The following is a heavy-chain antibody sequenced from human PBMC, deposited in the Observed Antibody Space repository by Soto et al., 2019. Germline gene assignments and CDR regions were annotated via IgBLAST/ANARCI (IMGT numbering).Heavy chain of an antibody. CDR1: GFSISSYA. CDR2: ISSNGGST. V-gene: IGHV3-64*04. Sequence: GGSLRLSCLVSGFSISSYAMHWVRQAPGKGLEYASSISSNGGSTYYADSVKGRFTISRDNSKNTLYLQMNSLRAEDTAVYYCAREYYYDSSGYCDYWGQGTLVTVSS. D-gene: IGHD3-22*01. CDR3: AREYYYDSSGYCDY. J-gene: IGHJ4*02.